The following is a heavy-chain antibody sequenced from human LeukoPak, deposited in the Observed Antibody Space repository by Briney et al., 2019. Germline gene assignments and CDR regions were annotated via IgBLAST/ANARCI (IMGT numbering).Heavy chain of an antibody. Sequence: PGGSLRLSCAASGFTVSSNYMTWVRQAPGKGLERVSIIYSDFNTYYADSVKGRFTISRDNSKNTLYLQMNSLRAEDTAVYYCASLSYGSLFVYWGQGTLVTVSS. CDR1: GFTVSSNY. J-gene: IGHJ4*02. CDR3: ASLSYGSLFVY. D-gene: IGHD5-18*01. CDR2: IYSDFNT. V-gene: IGHV3-66*01.